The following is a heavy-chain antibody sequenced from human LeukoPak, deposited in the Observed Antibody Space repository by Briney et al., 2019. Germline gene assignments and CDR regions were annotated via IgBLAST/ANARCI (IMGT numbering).Heavy chain of an antibody. CDR1: GFTFSSYE. D-gene: IGHD3-22*01. CDR2: ISSSGSTI. V-gene: IGHV3-48*03. Sequence: GGSLRLSCAASGFTFSSYEMNWVRQAPGKGLEWVSYISSSGSTIYYADSVKGRFTISRDNAKNSLYLQMNSLRAEDTAVYYCARAPGSSGFGLYFDYWGQGTLVTVSS. J-gene: IGHJ4*02. CDR3: ARAPGSSGFGLYFDY.